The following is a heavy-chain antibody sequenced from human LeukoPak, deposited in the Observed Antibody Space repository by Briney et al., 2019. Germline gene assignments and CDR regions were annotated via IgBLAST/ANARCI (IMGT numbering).Heavy chain of an antibody. CDR1: GGSISSYY. D-gene: IGHD6-13*01. Sequence: SETLSLTCTVSGGSISSYYWSWIRQPPGKGLEWIGYIYYSGSTNYNPSLKSRVTISVDTSKNQFSLKLSSVTAADTAVYYCARDHGAAAGREGWFDPWGQGTLVTVSS. CDR3: ARDHGAAAGREGWFDP. J-gene: IGHJ5*02. CDR2: IYYSGST. V-gene: IGHV4-59*01.